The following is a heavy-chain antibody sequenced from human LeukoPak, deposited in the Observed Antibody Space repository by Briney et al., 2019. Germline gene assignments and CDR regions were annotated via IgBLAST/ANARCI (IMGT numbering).Heavy chain of an antibody. CDR2: ISSSGRTI. CDR1: GFTFSSYE. V-gene: IGHV3-48*03. CDR3: ATDGPNWELLSS. J-gene: IGHJ5*02. Sequence: GGSLRLSCAASGFTFSSYEMNWVRQAPGKGLEWISYISSSGRTIYYADSVKGRFTISRDNAKNSLYLQMNSLRVEDTAVYYCATDGPNWELLSSWGQGTLVTVSS. D-gene: IGHD1-26*01.